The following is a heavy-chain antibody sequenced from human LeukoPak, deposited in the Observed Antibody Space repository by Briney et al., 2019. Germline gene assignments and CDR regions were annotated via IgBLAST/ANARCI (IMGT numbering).Heavy chain of an antibody. Sequence: ASVKVSCKASGYTFTSYGISWVRQAPGQGLEWMRWISAYNGNTNYAQKLQGRVTMTTDTSTSTAYMELRSLRSDDTAVYYCARWHNYCSSTSCYKKGPYYFDYWGQGTLVTVSS. CDR3: ARWHNYCSSTSCYKKGPYYFDY. D-gene: IGHD2-2*02. CDR2: ISAYNGNT. CDR1: GYTFTSYG. V-gene: IGHV1-18*01. J-gene: IGHJ4*02.